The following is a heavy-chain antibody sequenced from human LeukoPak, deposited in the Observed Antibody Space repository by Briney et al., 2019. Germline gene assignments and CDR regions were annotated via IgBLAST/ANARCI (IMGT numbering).Heavy chain of an antibody. V-gene: IGHV3-20*04. Sequence: GGSPRLSCAASGFTFDDYGMSWVRQAPGKGLEWVSGINWNGGSTGYADSVKGRFTISRDNAKNSLYLQMNSLRAEDTALYYCARVGSTVTTNGPYDYWGQGTLVTVSS. CDR2: INWNGGST. D-gene: IGHD4-17*01. J-gene: IGHJ4*02. CDR3: ARVGSTVTTNGPYDY. CDR1: GFTFDDYG.